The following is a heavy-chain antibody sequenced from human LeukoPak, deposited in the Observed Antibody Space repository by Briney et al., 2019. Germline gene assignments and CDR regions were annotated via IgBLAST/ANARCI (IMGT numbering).Heavy chain of an antibody. D-gene: IGHD2-2*01. CDR3: ARVEYKLYYYCYYMDV. CDR1: GDSISSSSYY. Sequence: SETLSLTCTVSGDSISSSSYYWGWIRQPPGKGLEWIGSIYYSGSTYCNPSLKSRATISVDTSKNQFSLKLSSVTAADTAVYYCARVEYKLYYYCYYMDVWGKGTTVTVSS. V-gene: IGHV4-39*01. CDR2: IYYSGST. J-gene: IGHJ6*03.